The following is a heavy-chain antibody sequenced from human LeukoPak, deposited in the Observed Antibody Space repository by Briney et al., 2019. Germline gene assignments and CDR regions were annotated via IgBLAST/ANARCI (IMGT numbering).Heavy chain of an antibody. D-gene: IGHD5-24*01. CDR1: GGSFSGYY. V-gene: IGHV4-34*01. CDR3: AKSRDGYNFGY. Sequence: SETLSLTCAVYGGSFSGYYWSWIRQPPGKGLEWIGEINHSGSTNYNPSLKSRVTISVDTSKNQFSLKLSSVTAADTAVYYCAKSRDGYNFGYWGQGTLVTVSS. CDR2: INHSGST. J-gene: IGHJ4*02.